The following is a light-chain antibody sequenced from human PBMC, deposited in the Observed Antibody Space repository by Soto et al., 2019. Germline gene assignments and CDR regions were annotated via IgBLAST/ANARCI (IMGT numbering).Light chain of an antibody. CDR3: SSYSSTSTLYV. V-gene: IGLV2-14*01. CDR1: NSDICTYNY. J-gene: IGLJ1*01. Sequence: QSVLTQPASVSGSPGQSITISCTGSNSDICTYNYVSWYQQLPGKAPTLVIPEVSNRPSGISARFSGSNSGNAASLTISGLQADDEATYYCSSYSSTSTLYVYGPGTKVTVL. CDR2: EVS.